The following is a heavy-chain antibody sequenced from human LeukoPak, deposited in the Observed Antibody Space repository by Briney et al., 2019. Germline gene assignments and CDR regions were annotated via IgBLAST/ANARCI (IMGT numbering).Heavy chain of an antibody. CDR3: ARDFQLVGVDY. J-gene: IGHJ4*02. Sequence: GGSLRLSCAASGXTFSDYGMNWVRQTPGKGLEWISSISSSGRTIYYADSVKGRFIISRDNAKNLLFLQVSSLRDDDTAVYYCARDFQLVGVDYWGQGTLVTVSS. CDR1: GXTFSDYG. V-gene: IGHV3-48*02. CDR2: ISSSGRTI. D-gene: IGHD6-13*01.